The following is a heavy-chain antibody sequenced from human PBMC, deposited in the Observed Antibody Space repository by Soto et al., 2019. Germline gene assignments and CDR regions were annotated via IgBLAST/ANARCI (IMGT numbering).Heavy chain of an antibody. CDR2: IYYSGST. CDR3: ARGPSIAARVDY. CDR1: GGSISSGGYY. Sequence: SETLSLTCTVSGGSISSGGYYWSWIRQHPGKGLEWIGYIYYSGSTYYNPSLKSRVTISVDTSKNQFSLKLSSVTAADTAVYYCARGPSIAARVDYWGQGTLVTVSS. D-gene: IGHD6-25*01. J-gene: IGHJ4*02. V-gene: IGHV4-31*03.